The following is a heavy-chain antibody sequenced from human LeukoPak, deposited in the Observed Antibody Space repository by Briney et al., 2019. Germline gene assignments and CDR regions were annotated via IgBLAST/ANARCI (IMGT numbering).Heavy chain of an antibody. CDR1: GGSFSGYY. CDR2: INHSGST. CDR3: ARHLGSVVVATYYFDY. Sequence: SETLSLTCAVYGGSFSGYYWSWIRQPPGKGLEWIGEINHSGSTNYNPSLKSRVTISVDTSKNQFSLKLSSVTAADTAVYYCARHLGSVVVATYYFDYWGQGTLVTVSP. J-gene: IGHJ4*02. V-gene: IGHV4-34*01. D-gene: IGHD2-15*01.